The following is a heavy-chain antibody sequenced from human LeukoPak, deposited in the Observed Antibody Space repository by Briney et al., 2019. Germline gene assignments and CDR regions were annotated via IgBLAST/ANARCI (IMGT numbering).Heavy chain of an antibody. V-gene: IGHV3-33*01. CDR1: GFTFSSYG. J-gene: IGHJ4*02. Sequence: GRSLRLSCAASGFTFSSYGMHWVRQAPGKGLEWVAVIWYDGSNKYYADSVKGRFTISRDNSKNTLYLRMNSLRAEDTAVYYCARGEPAAISGFDYWGQGTLVTVSS. CDR3: ARGEPAAISGFDY. CDR2: IWYDGSNK. D-gene: IGHD2-2*02.